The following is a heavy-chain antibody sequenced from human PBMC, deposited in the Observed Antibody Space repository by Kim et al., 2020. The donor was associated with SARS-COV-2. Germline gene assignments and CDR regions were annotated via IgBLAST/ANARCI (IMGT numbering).Heavy chain of an antibody. CDR1: GFTFSSYG. CDR3: AKDGIRDYGIPLNFEYFQH. J-gene: IGHJ1*01. Sequence: GGSLRLSCAASGFTFSSYGMHWVRQAPGKGLEWVAVISYDGSNKYYADSVKGRFTISRDNSKNTLYLQMNSLRAEDTAVYYCAKDGIRDYGIPLNFEYFQHWGQGTLVTVSS. CDR2: ISYDGSNK. V-gene: IGHV3-30*18. D-gene: IGHD4-17*01.